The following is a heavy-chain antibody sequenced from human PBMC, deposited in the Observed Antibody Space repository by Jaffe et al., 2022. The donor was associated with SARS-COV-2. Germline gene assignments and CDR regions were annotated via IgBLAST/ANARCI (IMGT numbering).Heavy chain of an antibody. J-gene: IGHJ3*02. V-gene: IGHV4-4*02. D-gene: IGHD4-17*01. CDR1: GGSISTSNW. CDR2: IYHSGST. CDR3: ARSDYGDYVAYAFAI. Sequence: QVQLQESGPGLVKPSGTLSLTCAVSGGSISTSNWWSWVRQSPGKGLEWIGEIYHSGSTNYSPSLKSRVTISVDKSKNHFSLKLSSVTAADTAVYYCARSDYGDYVAYAFAIWGQGTMVTVSS.